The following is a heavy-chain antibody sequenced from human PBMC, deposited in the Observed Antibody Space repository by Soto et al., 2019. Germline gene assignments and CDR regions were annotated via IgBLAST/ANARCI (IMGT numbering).Heavy chain of an antibody. V-gene: IGHV4-39*02. CDR1: GGSISSSSYY. CDR2: IYYSGST. J-gene: IGHJ3*02. Sequence: PSETLSLTCTVSGGSISSSSYYWGWIRQPPGKGLEWIGSIYYSGSTYYNPSLKSRVTISVDTSKNQFSLKLSSVTAADTAVYYCAREWVDYGDPKGAFDIWGQGTMVTVSS. CDR3: AREWVDYGDPKGAFDI. D-gene: IGHD4-17*01.